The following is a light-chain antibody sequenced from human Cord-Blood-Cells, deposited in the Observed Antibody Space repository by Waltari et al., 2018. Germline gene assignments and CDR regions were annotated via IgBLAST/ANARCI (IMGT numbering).Light chain of an antibody. Sequence: DIQMTQSTSSLSAPVGDRVTITCRASQSISRYLNWYQQKPGKAPKLLSYAASSLQSGVPSRFSGRGSGTDFTLTISSRQPEDFATYYCQQNYSTPLTFGGGTKVEIK. CDR3: QQNYSTPLT. CDR1: QSISRY. CDR2: AAS. J-gene: IGKJ4*01. V-gene: IGKV1-39*01.